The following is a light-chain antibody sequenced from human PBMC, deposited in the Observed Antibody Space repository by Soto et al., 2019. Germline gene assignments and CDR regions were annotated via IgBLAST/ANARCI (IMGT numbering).Light chain of an antibody. CDR2: GAS. V-gene: IGKV3-20*01. Sequence: EIGLTQSPGTLSLSPGERATLSCRASQSVSSSYLAWYQQKPGQAPRLLIYGASSRATGIPDRFSGSGSGTDFTLNISRLEPEDFAVYYCQQYGSSPPWTFGQGTKVEIK. J-gene: IGKJ1*01. CDR1: QSVSSSY. CDR3: QQYGSSPPWT.